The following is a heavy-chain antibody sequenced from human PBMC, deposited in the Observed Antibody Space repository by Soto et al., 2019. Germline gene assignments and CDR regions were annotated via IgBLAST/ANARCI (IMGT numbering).Heavy chain of an antibody. CDR2: ISGSGGST. D-gene: IGHD6-19*01. Sequence: EVQLLESGGGLVQPGGSLRLSCAASGFTFSSYAMSWVRQAPGKGLEWVSAISGSGGSTYYADSVKGRFTISRDNSKNPLELQMDRLGAREKAVLYCAQNWGWLVSDYWGQGTLVTVSS. CDR3: AQNWGWLVSDY. J-gene: IGHJ4*02. CDR1: GFTFSSYA. V-gene: IGHV3-23*01.